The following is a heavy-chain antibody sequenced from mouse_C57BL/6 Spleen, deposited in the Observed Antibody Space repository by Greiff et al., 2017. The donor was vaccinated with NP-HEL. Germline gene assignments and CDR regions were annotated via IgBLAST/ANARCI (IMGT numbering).Heavy chain of an antibody. CDR2: IYPGSGST. CDR3: ARARDYFDY. J-gene: IGHJ2*01. V-gene: IGHV1-55*01. Sequence: QVQLQQPGAELVKPGASVKMSCKASGYTLTSYWITGVKQRPGKGLEWIGDIYPGSGSTNYNEKFKSKATLTVDTSSSTAYMQLSSLTSEDSAVYYCARARDYFDYWGQGTTLTVSS. CDR1: GYTLTSYW.